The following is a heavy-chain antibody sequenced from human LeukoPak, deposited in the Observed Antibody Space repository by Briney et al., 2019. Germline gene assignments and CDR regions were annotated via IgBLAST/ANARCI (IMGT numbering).Heavy chain of an antibody. D-gene: IGHD3-16*01. J-gene: IGHJ4*02. V-gene: IGHV3-48*01. CDR3: VRDGGLEY. CDR2: ITGSSSPI. Sequence: GGSLRLSCAASGFTFSTHSMIWVRQAPGKGLEWISYITGSSSPIYYADSVKGRFTISRDNAKKSVYMQMNNLRVEDTAVYYCVRDGGLEYWGQETLVSVSS. CDR1: GFTFSTHS.